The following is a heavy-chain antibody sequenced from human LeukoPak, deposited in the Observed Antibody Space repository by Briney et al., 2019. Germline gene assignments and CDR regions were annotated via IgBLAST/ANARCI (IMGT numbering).Heavy chain of an antibody. V-gene: IGHV3-7*01. CDR1: GFTFSSYA. Sequence: PGGSLRLSCAASGFTFSSYAMSWVRQAPGKGLEWVANIKQDGSEKYYGDSVKGRFTISRDNAKNSLYLQMNSLRVEDTSVYYCARLRGLYSGTYRYQTAFEFWGQGSLLTVSS. CDR2: IKQDGSEK. D-gene: IGHD1-26*01. CDR3: ARLRGLYSGTYRYQTAFEF. J-gene: IGHJ4*02.